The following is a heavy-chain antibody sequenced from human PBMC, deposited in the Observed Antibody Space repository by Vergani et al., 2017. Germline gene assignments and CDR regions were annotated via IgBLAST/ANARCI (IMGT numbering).Heavy chain of an antibody. CDR2: ISSSSSYI. V-gene: IGHV3-21*01. Sequence: EVQLVESGGGLVKPGGSLRLSCAASGFTFSSYSMNWVRQAPGKGLEWVSSISSSSSYIYYADSVKGRFTISRDNAKNSLYLQMNSLRAEDTAVYYCARVTKGFLEWFQPLDSWGQGTLVTVSS. D-gene: IGHD3-3*01. J-gene: IGHJ4*02. CDR3: ARVTKGFLEWFQPLDS. CDR1: GFTFSSYS.